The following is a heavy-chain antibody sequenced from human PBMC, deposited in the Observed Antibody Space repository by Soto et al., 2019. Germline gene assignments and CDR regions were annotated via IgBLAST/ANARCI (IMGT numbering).Heavy chain of an antibody. V-gene: IGHV4-31*03. CDR1: GGSISSGGYY. CDR3: ARDRGSSTSCCGASGSYYYYYGMDV. CDR2: IYYSGST. J-gene: IGHJ6*02. D-gene: IGHD2-2*01. Sequence: SETLSLTCTVSGGSISSGGYYWSWIRQHPGKGLEWIGYIYYSGSTYYNPSLKSRVTISVDTSKNQFSLKLSSVTAADTAVYYCARDRGSSTSCCGASGSYYYYYGMDVWGQGTTVTVSS.